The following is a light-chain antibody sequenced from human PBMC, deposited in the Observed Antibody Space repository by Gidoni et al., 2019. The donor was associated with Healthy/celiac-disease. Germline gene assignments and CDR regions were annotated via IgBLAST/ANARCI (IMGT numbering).Light chain of an antibody. CDR1: KLGDKY. CDR2: QDS. J-gene: IGLJ2*01. CDR3: QAWDSSTVV. V-gene: IGLV3-1*01. Sequence: SYELTQPPSVSVSPGQTASITCSGDKLGDKYARWYQQKPGQSPVLVIYQDSKRPSGIPERFSGSNSGNTATLTISGTQAMDEADYYCQAWDSSTVVFGGGTKLTV.